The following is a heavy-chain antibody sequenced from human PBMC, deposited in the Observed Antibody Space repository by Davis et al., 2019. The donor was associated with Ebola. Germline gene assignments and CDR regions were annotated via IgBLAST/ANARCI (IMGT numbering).Heavy chain of an antibody. CDR1: GFTFSSYA. CDR2: VTRDGSDK. V-gene: IGHV3-7*01. D-gene: IGHD3-16*01. J-gene: IGHJ5*02. CDR3: ARDWSDGGGGRGIDL. Sequence: PGGSLRLSCAASGFTFSSYAMSWVRQSPGMGLEWVAKVTRDGSDKYYVDSVEGRFTISRDNAQNSFFLQMNSLRPEDTAVYYCARDWSDGGGGRGIDLWGQGSLVTVSS.